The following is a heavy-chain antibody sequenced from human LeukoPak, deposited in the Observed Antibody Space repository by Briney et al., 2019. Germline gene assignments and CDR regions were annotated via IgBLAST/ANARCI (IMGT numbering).Heavy chain of an antibody. CDR3: AKSTSGWASWYFDL. CDR2: ISGSSGST. V-gene: IGHV3-23*01. D-gene: IGHD6-19*01. Sequence: SGGSLRLSCAASGFTFSSYAMSWVRRAPGKGLEWVSAISGSSGSTYYADSVKGRFTISRDNSKNTLYLQMNSLRAEDTAVCYCAKSTSGWASWYFDLWGRGTLVTVSS. CDR1: GFTFSSYA. J-gene: IGHJ2*01.